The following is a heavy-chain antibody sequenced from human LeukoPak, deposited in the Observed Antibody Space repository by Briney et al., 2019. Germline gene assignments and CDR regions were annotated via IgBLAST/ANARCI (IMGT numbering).Heavy chain of an antibody. CDR3: AREKLQLWPRGWFDP. Sequence: SETLSLTRTVSGGSISSSSYYWGWIRQPPGKGLEWIGSIYYSGSTYYNPSLKSRVTISVDTSKNQFSLKLSSVTAADTAVYYCAREKLQLWPRGWFDPWGQGTLVTVSS. J-gene: IGHJ5*02. D-gene: IGHD5-18*01. CDR1: GGSISSSSYY. V-gene: IGHV4-39*07. CDR2: IYYSGST.